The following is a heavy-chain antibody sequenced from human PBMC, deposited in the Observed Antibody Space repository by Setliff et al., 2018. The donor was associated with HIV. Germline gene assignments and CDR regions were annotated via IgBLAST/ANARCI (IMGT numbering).Heavy chain of an antibody. V-gene: IGHV4-30-2*01. CDR1: GGSISSGGYS. CDR2: IYHSGST. J-gene: IGHJ4*02. D-gene: IGHD3-10*01. Sequence: SETLSLTCAVSGGSISSGGYSWSWIRQPPGKGLEWIGYIYHSGSTYYNPSLKSRVTISVDRSKNQFSLKLSSVTAADTAVYYCAREASGSGSYYPDYWGQGTLVTVSS. CDR3: AREASGSGSYYPDY.